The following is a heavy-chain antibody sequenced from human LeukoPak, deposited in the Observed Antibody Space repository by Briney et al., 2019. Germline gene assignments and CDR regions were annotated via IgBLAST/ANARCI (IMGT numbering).Heavy chain of an antibody. V-gene: IGHV1-2*02. J-gene: IGHJ1*01. CDR3: ARAGSSGYYLQYLQH. CDR2: INPDSGGT. D-gene: IGHD3-22*01. CDR1: GYTFTGYD. Sequence: ASVKVSCKASGYTFTGYDINWVRQAPGQGLEWLGWINPDSGGTNYAQKFQGRVTMTRDTSISTACMELSRLRSDDTAVYYCARAGSSGYYLQYLQHWGQGTLVTVSS.